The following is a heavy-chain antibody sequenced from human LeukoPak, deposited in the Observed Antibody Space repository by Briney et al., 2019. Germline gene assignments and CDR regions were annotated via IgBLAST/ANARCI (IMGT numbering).Heavy chain of an antibody. J-gene: IGHJ6*03. CDR3: ARVDIVAPYYYYYYMDV. V-gene: IGHV1-2*02. CDR2: INPNSGGT. D-gene: IGHD5-12*01. CDR1: GYTFTSYD. Sequence: ASVKVSCKASGYTFTSYDINWVRQATGQGLEWMGWINPNSGGTNYAQKFQGRVTMTRDTSISTAYMELSRLRSDDTAVYYCARVDIVAPYYYYYYMDVWGKGTTVTVSS.